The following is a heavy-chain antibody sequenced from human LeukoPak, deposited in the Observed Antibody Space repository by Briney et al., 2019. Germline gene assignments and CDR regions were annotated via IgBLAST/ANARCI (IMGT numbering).Heavy chain of an antibody. CDR2: INWNGGST. CDR3: TRDGRRGYNGYEPFDY. V-gene: IGHV3-20*01. CDR1: GFTFDDYG. J-gene: IGHJ4*02. Sequence: GGSLRLSCAASGFTFDDYGMSWVRQAPGKGLEWVSGINWNGGSTGYADSVKGRFTISRDNAKNSLYLQMNSLRAEDTALYHCTRDGRRGYNGYEPFDYWGQGTLVTVSS. D-gene: IGHD5-12*01.